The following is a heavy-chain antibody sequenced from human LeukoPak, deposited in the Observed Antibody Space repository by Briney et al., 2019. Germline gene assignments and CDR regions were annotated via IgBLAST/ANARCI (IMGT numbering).Heavy chain of an antibody. CDR1: GGSISSYY. Sequence: PSETLSLTCTVSGGSISSYYWSWIRQPAGKGLEWIGRIYTSGSTNYNPSLKSRVTMSVDTSKNQFSLKLGSVTAADTAVYYCARGVTMVRGVIMGFDYWGQGTLVTVSS. CDR3: ARGVTMVRGVIMGFDY. J-gene: IGHJ4*02. CDR2: IYTSGST. V-gene: IGHV4-4*07. D-gene: IGHD3-10*01.